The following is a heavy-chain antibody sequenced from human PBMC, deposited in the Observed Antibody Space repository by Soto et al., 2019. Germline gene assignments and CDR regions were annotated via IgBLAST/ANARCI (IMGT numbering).Heavy chain of an antibody. V-gene: IGHV4-34*01. D-gene: IGHD6-6*01. CDR3: ARGYSSSSGYWFDP. CDR1: GGSFSGYY. CDR2: INHSGST. J-gene: IGHJ5*02. Sequence: ETLSLTCAVYGGSFSGYYWSWIRQPPGKGLEWIGEINHSGSTNYNPSLKSRVTISVDTSKNQFSLKLSSVTAADTAVYYCARGYSSSSGYWFDPWGQGTLVTVSS.